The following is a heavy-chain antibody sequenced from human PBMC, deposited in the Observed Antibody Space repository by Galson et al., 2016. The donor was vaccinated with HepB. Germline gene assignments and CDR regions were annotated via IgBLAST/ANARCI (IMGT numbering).Heavy chain of an antibody. J-gene: IGHJ4*02. D-gene: IGHD3-9*01. V-gene: IGHV1-46*01. Sequence: SVKVSCKASDNTFSKDYIHWVRQAPGQGLQWLGTIHPSGAYTTYAQIFDGRVTMTRDTATNTVYMESRALTSKATAVYYCARANYNLLSGYYSGLDHWGQGTLVTVSS. CDR3: ARANYNLLSGYYSGLDH. CDR2: IHPSGAYT. CDR1: DNTFSKDY.